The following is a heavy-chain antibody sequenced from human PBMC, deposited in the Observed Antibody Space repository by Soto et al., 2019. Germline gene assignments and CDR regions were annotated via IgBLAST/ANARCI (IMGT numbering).Heavy chain of an antibody. V-gene: IGHV3-74*01. J-gene: IGHJ4*02. CDR3: AREFAGYDY. D-gene: IGHD5-12*01. CDR1: GFTIRRYW. CDR2: INGDGSIK. Sequence: PGGAPRISCVISGFTIRRYWMQLVRQAPGKGLVWVSRINGDGSIKYYADSVKGRFTISRDNDKNSEYLLMNSLRDEDTAVYYCAREFAGYDYWGQGTLVTVSS.